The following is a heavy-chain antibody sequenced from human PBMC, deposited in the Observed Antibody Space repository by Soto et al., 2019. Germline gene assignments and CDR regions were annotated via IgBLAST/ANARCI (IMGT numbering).Heavy chain of an antibody. CDR3: VREGRCSFDF. CDR2: IGGRGNSA. CDR1: GFIFTNYA. D-gene: IGHD2-21*01. Sequence: GGSLRLSCAASGFIFTNYAMNWVRQAPGKGLEWVSVIGGRGNSAYYADSVQGRFTISRDNSKNTLSLQMSSLTADDTAIDYCVREGRCSFDFWGRGTMVTVSS. J-gene: IGHJ3*01. V-gene: IGHV3-23*01.